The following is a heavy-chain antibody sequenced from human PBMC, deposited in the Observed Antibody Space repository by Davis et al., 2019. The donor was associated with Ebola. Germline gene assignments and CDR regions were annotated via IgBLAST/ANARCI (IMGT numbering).Heavy chain of an antibody. CDR3: VRDGPSRDGYDYFDY. CDR1: GFTFGDYA. Sequence: GESLKISCTGSGFTFGDYAVTWVRQAPGKGLEWVGLIRSKAYGGTTEYAASVRGRFTISRDDSKSIAYLQMNSLKTDDTAVYYCVRDGPSRDGYDYFDYWGQGTLATVSS. J-gene: IGHJ4*02. D-gene: IGHD5-24*01. CDR2: IRSKAYGGTT. V-gene: IGHV3-49*04.